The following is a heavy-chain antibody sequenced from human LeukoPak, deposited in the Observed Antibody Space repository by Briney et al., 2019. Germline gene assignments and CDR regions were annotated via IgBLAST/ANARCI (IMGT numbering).Heavy chain of an antibody. D-gene: IGHD6-19*01. CDR3: ARDQGSSSNGWYSIIVDI. V-gene: IGHV4-61*02. J-gene: IGHJ3*02. CDR2: IYTSGNT. Sequence: SQTLSLTCTVSGGSISSGSDCRSWIRQPGGKGLEWIGRIYTSGNTNYNPSLKSRVTISVDTSKNQFSLKLSSVTAADTAVYYCARDQGSSSNGWYSIIVDIWGQGTMVTVSS. CDR1: GGSISSGSDC.